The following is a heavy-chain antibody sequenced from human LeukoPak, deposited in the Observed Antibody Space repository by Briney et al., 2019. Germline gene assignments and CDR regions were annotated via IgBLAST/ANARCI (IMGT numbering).Heavy chain of an antibody. D-gene: IGHD3-10*01. CDR2: IYHSGST. CDR3: ARDLRGEFDP. CDR1: GYSISSGYY. Sequence: PSETLSLTCTVSGYSISSGYYWGWIRQPPGKGLEWIGSIYHSGSTYYNPSLKSRVTISVETCKNQFSLKLSSVTAADTAVYYCARDLRGEFDPWGRGTLVTVPS. J-gene: IGHJ5*01. V-gene: IGHV4-38-2*02.